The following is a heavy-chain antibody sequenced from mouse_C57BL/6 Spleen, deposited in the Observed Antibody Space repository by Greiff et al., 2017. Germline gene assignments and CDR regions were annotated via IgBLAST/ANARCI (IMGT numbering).Heavy chain of an antibody. CDR2: IYPGSGNT. CDR1: GYTFTDYY. Sequence: VQLQQSGAELVRPGASVKLSCKASGYTFTDYYINWVKQRPGQGLEWIARIYPGSGNTYYNEKFKGKATLTAEKSSITAYMQLSSLTSEDSAVYFCASGVGYYSNPYAMDYWGQGTSVTVSS. V-gene: IGHV1-76*01. CDR3: ASGVGYYSNPYAMDY. D-gene: IGHD2-5*01. J-gene: IGHJ4*01.